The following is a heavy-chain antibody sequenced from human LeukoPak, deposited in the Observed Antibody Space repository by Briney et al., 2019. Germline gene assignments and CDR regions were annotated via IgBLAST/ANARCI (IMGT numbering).Heavy chain of an antibody. V-gene: IGHV3-23*01. D-gene: IGHD6-19*01. CDR3: AKDNRVAGSFDY. CDR1: GFTFSSYA. Sequence: GGSLRLSCAASGFTFSSYAMSWARQAPGKGLEWVSAISGSGGSTYYADSVKGRFTISRDNSKNTLYLQMNSLRAEDTAVYYCAKDNRVAGSFDYWGQGTLVTVSS. CDR2: ISGSGGST. J-gene: IGHJ4*02.